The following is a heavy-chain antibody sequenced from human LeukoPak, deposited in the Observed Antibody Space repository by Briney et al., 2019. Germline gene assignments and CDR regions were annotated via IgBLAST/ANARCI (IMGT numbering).Heavy chain of an antibody. J-gene: IGHJ6*03. CDR2: INHSGST. CDR1: GGSFSGYY. CDR3: ARGPKYSYGYRGYSNYYMDV. D-gene: IGHD5-18*01. Sequence: SETLSLTCAVYGGSFSGYYWSWIRQPPGKGLEWIGEINHSGSTNYNPSLKSRVTISVDTSKNQFSLKLSSVTTADTAVYYCARGPKYSYGYRGYSNYYMDVWGKGTTVTVSS. V-gene: IGHV4-34*01.